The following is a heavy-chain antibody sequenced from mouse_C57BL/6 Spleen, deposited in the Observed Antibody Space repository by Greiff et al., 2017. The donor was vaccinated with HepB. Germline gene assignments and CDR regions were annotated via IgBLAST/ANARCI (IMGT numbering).Heavy chain of an antibody. J-gene: IGHJ3*01. Sequence: VQLQQPGAELVRPGTSVKLSCKASGYTFTSYWMHWVKQRPGQGLEWIGVIDPSDSYTNYNQKFKGKATLTVDTSSSTAYMRLSSLTSEDSAVYYCARSDEGNYGEAYWGQGTLVTVSA. CDR1: GYTFTSYW. CDR3: ARSDEGNYGEAY. D-gene: IGHD2-1*01. CDR2: IDPSDSYT. V-gene: IGHV1-59*01.